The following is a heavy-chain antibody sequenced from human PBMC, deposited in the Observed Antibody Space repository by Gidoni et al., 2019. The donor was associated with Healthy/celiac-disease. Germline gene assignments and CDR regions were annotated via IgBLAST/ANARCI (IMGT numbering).Heavy chain of an antibody. CDR2: IYYSGST. CDR3: ARLAYSSSGYMDV. D-gene: IGHD6-6*01. V-gene: IGHV4-39*01. J-gene: IGHJ6*03. Sequence: PPGKGLEWIGSIYYSGSTYYNPSLMTRVTIYVDTSQNQFSLKLSSVTAADTAVDYCARLAYSSSGYMDVWGKGTTVTVSS.